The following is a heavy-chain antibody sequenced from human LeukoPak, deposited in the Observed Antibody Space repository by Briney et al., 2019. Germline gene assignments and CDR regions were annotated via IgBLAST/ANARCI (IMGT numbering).Heavy chain of an antibody. J-gene: IGHJ6*02. CDR3: ARVGATAQDGMDV. Sequence: ASVKVSCKASGCTFTGYYMHWVRQAPGQGLEWMGRINPNSGGTNYAQKFQGRVTMTRDTSISTAYMELSRLRSDDTAVYYCARVGATAQDGMDVWGQGTTVTVSS. D-gene: IGHD1-26*01. V-gene: IGHV1-2*06. CDR1: GCTFTGYY. CDR2: INPNSGGT.